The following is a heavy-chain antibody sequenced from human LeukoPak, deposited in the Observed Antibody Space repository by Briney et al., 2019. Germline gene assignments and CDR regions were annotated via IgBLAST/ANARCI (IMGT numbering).Heavy chain of an antibody. D-gene: IGHD3-22*01. V-gene: IGHV1-2*02. Sequence: ASVKVSCKASGYTFTGYYMHWARQAPGQGLEWMGWINPNSGGTNYAQKFQGRVTMTRDTSISTAYMELSRLKSDDTAVYYCARGPPYYYDTSGYYYAYWGQGTLVTVSS. CDR2: INPNSGGT. CDR1: GYTFTGYY. J-gene: IGHJ4*02. CDR3: ARGPPYYYDTSGYYYAY.